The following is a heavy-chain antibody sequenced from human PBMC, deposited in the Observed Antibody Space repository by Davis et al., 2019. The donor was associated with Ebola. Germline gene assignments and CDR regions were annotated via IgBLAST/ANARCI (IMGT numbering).Heavy chain of an antibody. Sequence: GESLKISCAASGFTFTTHFMHWVRQSPGEGLVCLSVISPDGTHTNYADSVKGRFTISRDNVKNTVYLQMNSLKDEDTGVYYCVRGTSDWRGLDYWGQGTLVPVS. CDR2: ISPDGTHT. D-gene: IGHD3-3*01. CDR3: VRGTSDWRGLDY. V-gene: IGHV3-74*01. CDR1: GFTFTTHF. J-gene: IGHJ4*02.